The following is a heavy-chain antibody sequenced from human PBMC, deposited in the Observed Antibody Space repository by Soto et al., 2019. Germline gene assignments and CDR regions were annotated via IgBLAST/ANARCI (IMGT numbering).Heavy chain of an antibody. Sequence: SETLSLTCTVSGGSISSYYWSWIRQPPGKGLEWIGYIYYSGSTNYNPSLKSRVTISVDTSKNQFSLKLSSVTAADTAVYYCARDSGITGTTSYYYYGMDVWGQGTTVTVSS. D-gene: IGHD1-20*01. CDR1: GGSISSYY. V-gene: IGHV4-59*01. J-gene: IGHJ6*02. CDR3: ARDSGITGTTSYYYYGMDV. CDR2: IYYSGST.